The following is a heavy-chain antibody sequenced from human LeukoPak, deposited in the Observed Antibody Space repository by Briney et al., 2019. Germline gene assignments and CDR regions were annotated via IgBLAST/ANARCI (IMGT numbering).Heavy chain of an antibody. D-gene: IGHD3-10*01. CDR1: GGSISSSYSY. Sequence: SETLSLTCTVSGGSISSSYSYWGWIRQPPGKGLEWIGNIYYSGSTYYSPSLTSRVTVSVDTSGNQFSLKLSSVTAADTAVYYCARISYYYGSGSSDYWGQGTLVTVSS. V-gene: IGHV4-39*07. CDR2: IYYSGST. J-gene: IGHJ4*02. CDR3: ARISYYYGSGSSDY.